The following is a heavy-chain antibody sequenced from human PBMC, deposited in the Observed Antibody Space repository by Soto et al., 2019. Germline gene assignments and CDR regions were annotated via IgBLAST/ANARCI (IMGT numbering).Heavy chain of an antibody. J-gene: IGHJ4*02. Sequence: QVQLQESGPGLVKPSETLSLTCTVSGGSISSYYWSWIRQPPGKGLEWIGYIYYSGSTNYNPSLKSRVTISVDTSKYQFSLKLSLKLSSVTAADAAVYYCARRWGDYFDYWGQGTLVTVSS. D-gene: IGHD3-16*01. CDR2: IYYSGST. CDR1: GGSISSYY. V-gene: IGHV4-59*08. CDR3: ARRWGDYFDY.